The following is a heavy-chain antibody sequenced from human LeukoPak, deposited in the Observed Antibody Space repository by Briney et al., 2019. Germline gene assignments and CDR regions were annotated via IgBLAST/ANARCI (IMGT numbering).Heavy chain of an antibody. V-gene: IGHV4-59*08. CDR2: IYYSGST. CDR1: GGSISSYY. D-gene: IGHD6-13*01. Sequence: SETLSLTCTVSGGSISSYYWSWIRQPPGKGLEWIGYIYYSGSTNYNPSLKSRVTISVDTSKNQFSLKLSSVTAADTAVYYCARHAGIAAAGTWGQGTLVTVSS. CDR3: ARHAGIAAAGT. J-gene: IGHJ4*02.